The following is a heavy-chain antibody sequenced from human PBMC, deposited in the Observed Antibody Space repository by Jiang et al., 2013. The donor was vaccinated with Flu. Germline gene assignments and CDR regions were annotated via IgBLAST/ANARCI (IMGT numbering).Heavy chain of an antibody. V-gene: IGHV4-59*08. CDR1: GGSISAYY. CDR2: IYHSGST. Sequence: SGPGLVKPSETLSLTCTVSGGSISAYYWSWIRQPPGEGLEWIGYIYHSGSTNYNPSLKSRVTISVDTSKNQFSLKLSSVTAADTAVYYCARHGYCSGYSCYSFDYWGQGILVTVSS. CDR3: ARHGYCSGYSCYSFDY. J-gene: IGHJ4*02. D-gene: IGHD2-15*01.